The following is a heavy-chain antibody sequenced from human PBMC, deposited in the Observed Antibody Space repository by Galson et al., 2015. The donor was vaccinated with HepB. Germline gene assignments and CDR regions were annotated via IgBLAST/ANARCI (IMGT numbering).Heavy chain of an antibody. CDR3: ARDRGLLWFGELNP. D-gene: IGHD3-10*01. V-gene: IGHV3-30*04. CDR2: ISYDGSNK. J-gene: IGHJ5*02. CDR1: GFTFSSYV. Sequence: SLRLSCAASGFTFSSYVMHWVRQAPGKGLEWVAVISYDGSNKYYADSVKGRFTISRDNSKNTLYLQMNSLRAEDTAVYYCARDRGLLWFGELNPWGQGTLVTVSS.